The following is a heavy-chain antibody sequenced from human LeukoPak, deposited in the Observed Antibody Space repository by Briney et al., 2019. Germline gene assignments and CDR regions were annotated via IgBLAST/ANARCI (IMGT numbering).Heavy chain of an antibody. CDR3: ARAEYDSSLGFGY. V-gene: IGHV3-53*01. CDR1: GFIVSNDY. D-gene: IGHD3-22*01. J-gene: IGHJ4*02. Sequence: GGSLRLSCAASGFIVSNDYMSWVRQAPGKGLEWVSLISSGGSTKYADSVKGRFTISRDKSKNTLYLHMNSLRADDTAMYYCARAEYDSSLGFGYWGQGTLVTVSS. CDR2: ISSGGST.